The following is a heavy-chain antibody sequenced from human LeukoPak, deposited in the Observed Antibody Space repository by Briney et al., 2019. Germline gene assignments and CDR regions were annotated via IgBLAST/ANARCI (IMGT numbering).Heavy chain of an antibody. CDR3: ARESSVKDFDY. V-gene: IGHV3-23*01. D-gene: IGHD2-2*01. Sequence: GGSLRLSCAASGFTFSSYAMSWVRQAPGKGLEWVSAISDSGGSTYYADSVRGRFTISRDNAKNSLYLQMNSLRAEDTAVYYCARESSVKDFDYWGQGTLVTVSS. CDR1: GFTFSSYA. CDR2: ISDSGGST. J-gene: IGHJ4*02.